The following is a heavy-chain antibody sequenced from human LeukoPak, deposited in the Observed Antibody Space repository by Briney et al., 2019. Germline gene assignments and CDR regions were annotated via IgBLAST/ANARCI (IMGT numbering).Heavy chain of an antibody. D-gene: IGHD2-2*01. Sequence: ASVKVSCKASGYTFTSYGISWVRQAPGQGLEWMGWISAYNGNTNYAQKLQGRVTMTTDTSASTAYMELRSLRSDVTAVYYCARSSTSFPLFDPWGQGTLVTVSS. CDR2: ISAYNGNT. CDR3: ARSSTSFPLFDP. V-gene: IGHV1-18*01. CDR1: GYTFTSYG. J-gene: IGHJ5*02.